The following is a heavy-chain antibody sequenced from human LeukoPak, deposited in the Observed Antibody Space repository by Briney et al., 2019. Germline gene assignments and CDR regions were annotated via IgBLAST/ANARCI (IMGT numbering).Heavy chain of an antibody. CDR1: GGSISSSSYY. CDR2: IYYSGST. CDR3: ARQTDVVAATSGGRSRSYYFDY. D-gene: IGHD2-15*01. Sequence: SSETLSLTCTVSGGSISSSSYYWGWIRQPPGKGLEWIGSIYYSGSTYYNPSPKSRVTISVDTSKNQFSLKLSSVTAADTAVYYCARQTDVVAATSGGRSRSYYFDYWGQGTLVTVSS. V-gene: IGHV4-39*01. J-gene: IGHJ4*02.